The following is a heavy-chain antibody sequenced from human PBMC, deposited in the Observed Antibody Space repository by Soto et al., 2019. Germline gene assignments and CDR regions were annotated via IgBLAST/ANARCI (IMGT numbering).Heavy chain of an antibody. D-gene: IGHD5-18*01. CDR2: INYSGIT. CDR1: GGSISSYS. Sequence: QVQLQESGPGLVKPSETLSLTCTVPGGSISSYSWSWIRQPPGKGLEWIGDINYSGITTYNPSLKSRVTLSVDTSRNKFSLKLISVTAADTAVYYCARGYGSCFDSWGQGTLVTVSS. J-gene: IGHJ4*02. CDR3: ARGYGSCFDS. V-gene: IGHV4-59*08.